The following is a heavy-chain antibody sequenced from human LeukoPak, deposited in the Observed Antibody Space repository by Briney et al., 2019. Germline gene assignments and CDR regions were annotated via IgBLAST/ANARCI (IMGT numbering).Heavy chain of an antibody. D-gene: IGHD3-16*01. CDR3: ARVPAGPYDLYYFDY. Sequence: PSQTLSLTCTVSGGSISSGGYYWSWIRQPPGKGLEWIGYIYHSGSTYYNPSLKSRVTISVDTSKNQFSLKLSSVTAADTAVYYCARVPAGPYDLYYFDYWGQGTLVTVSS. V-gene: IGHV4-30-2*01. CDR1: GGSISSGGYY. J-gene: IGHJ4*02. CDR2: IYHSGST.